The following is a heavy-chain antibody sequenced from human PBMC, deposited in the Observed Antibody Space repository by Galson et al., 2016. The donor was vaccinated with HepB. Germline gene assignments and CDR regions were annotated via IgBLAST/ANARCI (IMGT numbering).Heavy chain of an antibody. D-gene: IGHD6-13*01. CDR2: ISAYNGNT. CDR3: ARDFPSSTWRFRPDY. CDR1: AYTLTSYY. V-gene: IGHV1-18*04. Sequence: SVKVSCKASAYTLTSYYMHWVRQAPGQGLEWMGWISAYNGNTNYAQRLQGRVTMTTDTTTSTAYMELRSLRSDDTAVYFCARDFPSSTWRFRPDYWGQGTLVTVSS. J-gene: IGHJ4*02.